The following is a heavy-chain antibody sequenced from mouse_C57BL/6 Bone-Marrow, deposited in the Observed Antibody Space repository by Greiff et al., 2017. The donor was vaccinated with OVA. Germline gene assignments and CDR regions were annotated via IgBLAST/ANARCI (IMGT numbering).Heavy chain of an antibody. D-gene: IGHD1-1*01. CDR1: GYTFTDYE. Sequence: VQGVESGAELVRPGASVTLSCKASGYTFTDYEMHWVKQTPVHGLEWIGAIDPETGGTAYNQKFKGKAILTADKSSSTAYMELRSLTSEDSAVYYCIPHYYGSSYAFYAMDYWGQGTSVTVSS. V-gene: IGHV1-15*01. J-gene: IGHJ4*01. CDR2: IDPETGGT. CDR3: IPHYYGSSYAFYAMDY.